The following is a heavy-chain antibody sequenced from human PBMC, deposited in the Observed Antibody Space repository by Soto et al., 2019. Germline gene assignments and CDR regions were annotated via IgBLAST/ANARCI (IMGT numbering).Heavy chain of an antibody. Sequence: KAXETLSLTCTVSGGSISSGDYYWSWIRQHPGKGLEWIGYIYYSGSTYYNPSLKSRVTISVDTSKNQFSLKLSSVTAADTAVYYCARGVYYYDSSGYYPEYYFDYWGQGTLVTVSS. CDR3: ARGVYYYDSSGYYPEYYFDY. CDR1: GGSISSGDYY. V-gene: IGHV4-31*03. CDR2: IYYSGST. D-gene: IGHD3-22*01. J-gene: IGHJ4*02.